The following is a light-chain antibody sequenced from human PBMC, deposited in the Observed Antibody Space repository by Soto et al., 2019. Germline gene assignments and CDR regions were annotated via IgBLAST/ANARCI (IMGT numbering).Light chain of an antibody. Sequence: EIVMTQSPATLSVSPGERATLSCRASQSVSTNLALYQHKPGQAPRLLMYGASTRATGIPARFSGSGSGTEFTLTISSLQSEDFAVYYCQQYHNWPPYTFGQGTKMEIK. V-gene: IGKV3-15*01. J-gene: IGKJ2*01. CDR2: GAS. CDR1: QSVSTN. CDR3: QQYHNWPPYT.